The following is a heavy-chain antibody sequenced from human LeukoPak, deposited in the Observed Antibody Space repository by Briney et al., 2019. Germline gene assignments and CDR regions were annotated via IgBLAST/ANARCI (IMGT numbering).Heavy chain of an antibody. CDR1: GYTFTGYY. Sequence: ASVKVSCKASGYTFTGYYMHWVRQAPGQGLEWMGWINPNSGGTNYAQKFQGRVTMTRDTSISTAYMELSRLRSDDTAVYYCARALRVVPAAIGAGYWGQGTLVTASS. D-gene: IGHD2-2*01. J-gene: IGHJ4*02. CDR3: ARALRVVPAAIGAGY. V-gene: IGHV1-2*02. CDR2: INPNSGGT.